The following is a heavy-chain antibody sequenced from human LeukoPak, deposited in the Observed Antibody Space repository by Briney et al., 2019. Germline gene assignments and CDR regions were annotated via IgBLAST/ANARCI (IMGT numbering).Heavy chain of an antibody. CDR2: IYYSGST. V-gene: IGHV4-59*12. CDR1: GGSISSYY. J-gene: IGHJ4*02. Sequence: SETLSLTCTVSGGSISSYYWSWIRQPPGKGLEWIGYIYYSGSTNYNPSLKSRVTISVDTSKNQFSLKLSSVTAADTAVYYCARESTASESVDYWGQGTLVTVSS. CDR3: ARESTASESVDY. D-gene: IGHD2-21*02.